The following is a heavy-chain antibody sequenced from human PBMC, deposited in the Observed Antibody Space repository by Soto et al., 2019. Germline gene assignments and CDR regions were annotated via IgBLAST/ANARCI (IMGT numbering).Heavy chain of an antibody. CDR3: ARGDRAPPVPGFDY. V-gene: IGHV1-18*01. CDR1: GYTFTNYG. CDR2: ISAYNGNT. J-gene: IGHJ4*02. D-gene: IGHD3-10*01. Sequence: QVHLVQSGAEVEKPGASVKVSCKASGYTFTNYGISWVRQAPGQGLEWMGWISAYNGNTNYAHKFQGRVTMTTDTSTSTAYMELRSLRSDDTVVYYCARGDRAPPVPGFDYWGQGTLVTVSS.